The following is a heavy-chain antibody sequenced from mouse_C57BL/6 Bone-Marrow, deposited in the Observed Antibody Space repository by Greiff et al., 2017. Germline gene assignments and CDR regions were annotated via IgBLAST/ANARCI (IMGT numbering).Heavy chain of an antibody. V-gene: IGHV1-55*01. J-gene: IGHJ4*01. CDR3: ARGTAFYAMDY. CDR1: GYTFTSYW. Sequence: QVQLQQSGAELVKPGASVKMSCKASGYTFTSYWITWVKQRPGQGLEWIGDIYPGSGSTNYNEKFKSKATLTVDTSSSTAYMQLSSLTSEDSADYYCARGTAFYAMDYWGQGTSVTVSS. D-gene: IGHD3-1*01. CDR2: IYPGSGST.